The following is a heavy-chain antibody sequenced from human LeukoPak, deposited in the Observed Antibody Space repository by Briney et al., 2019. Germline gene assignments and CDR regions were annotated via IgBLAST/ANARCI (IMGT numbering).Heavy chain of an antibody. CDR2: IYHSGST. D-gene: IGHD3-10*01. V-gene: IGHV4-39*07. CDR1: GGSISSSSYY. Sequence: SETLSLTCTVSGGSISSSSYYWGWIRQPPGNGLEWIGSIYHSGSTYYNPSLKSRVTRSVDTSKNQFSLKLSSVTAADTAVYYCARGLWFGDENPPYFDYWGQGILVTVSS. CDR3: ARGLWFGDENPPYFDY. J-gene: IGHJ4*02.